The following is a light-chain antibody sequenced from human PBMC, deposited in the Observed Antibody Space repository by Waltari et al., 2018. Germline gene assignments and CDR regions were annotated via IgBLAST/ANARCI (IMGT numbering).Light chain of an antibody. CDR2: WAS. CDR1: QIVLYSSNNYNY. Sequence: DIVMTQSPDSLAVSLGERATINCKSSQIVLYSSNNYNYLAWYQQKPGQPPKLLIYWASTRESGVPDRFSGSGSGTDFTLPISSLQAEDVAVYYCQQYYSSLWTFGQGTKVEIK. CDR3: QQYYSSLWT. J-gene: IGKJ1*01. V-gene: IGKV4-1*01.